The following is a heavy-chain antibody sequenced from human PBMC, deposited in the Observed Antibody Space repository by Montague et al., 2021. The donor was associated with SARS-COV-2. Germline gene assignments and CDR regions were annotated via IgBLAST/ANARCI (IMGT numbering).Heavy chain of an antibody. CDR2: IYNSGTT. D-gene: IGHD1-26*01. CDR3: ARRAGVVGDTRFDY. Sequence: SDTLSLTCTVSGDSTSCPNCYWGWIRQAPGKGLDWIGTIYNSGTTYYNPSLKSRLTISIDTSKNQFALRLRSVTATDTAIYYCARRAGVVGDTRFDYWGQGILVPVSS. CDR1: GDSTSCPNCY. J-gene: IGHJ4*01. V-gene: IGHV4-39*01.